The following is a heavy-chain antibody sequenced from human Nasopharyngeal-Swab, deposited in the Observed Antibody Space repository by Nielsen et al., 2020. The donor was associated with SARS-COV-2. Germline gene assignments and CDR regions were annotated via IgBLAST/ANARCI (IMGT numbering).Heavy chain of an antibody. J-gene: IGHJ4*02. CDR3: AKDHDSSGSYFDY. D-gene: IGHD3-22*01. Sequence: GESPKIPCAASGFTISRYAMNWVRQAPGKGLGWVSVIGGSGGSTYYADSVKGRFTISRDNSKNTVDLQMDSLRAEDTAVYYCAKDHDSSGSYFDYWGQGTLVTVYS. CDR1: GFTISRYA. V-gene: IGHV3-23*01. CDR2: IGGSGGST.